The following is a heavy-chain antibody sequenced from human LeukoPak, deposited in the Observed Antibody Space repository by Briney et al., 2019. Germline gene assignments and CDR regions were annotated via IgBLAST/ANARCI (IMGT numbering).Heavy chain of an antibody. CDR3: ARGERTTGYYYYYYMDV. D-gene: IGHD1-1*01. J-gene: IGHJ6*03. Sequence: GGSQRLSCAVSGITLSNYGMSWVRQAPGKGLEWVAGISDSGGSTKYADSVKGRLTISRDNPKNSLYLQMNSLRAEDTALYYCARGERTTGYYYYYYMDVWGKGTTVTVSS. V-gene: IGHV3-23*01. CDR1: GITLSNYG. CDR2: ISDSGGST.